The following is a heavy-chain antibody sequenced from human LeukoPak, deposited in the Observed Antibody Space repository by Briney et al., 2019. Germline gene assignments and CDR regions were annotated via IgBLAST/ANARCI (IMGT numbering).Heavy chain of an antibody. J-gene: IGHJ4*02. Sequence: GGSLRLSCAASGLTFSTYWMNWVRQAPGKGLEWVANTNPDGNEKYYADSVRCRFSIFRDNANSILYLQMNNLRGEDTAVYYCLPGKGYWGQGTLVTVSS. D-gene: IGHD4-23*01. CDR2: TNPDGNEK. CDR3: LPGKGY. CDR1: GLTFSTYW. V-gene: IGHV3-7*01.